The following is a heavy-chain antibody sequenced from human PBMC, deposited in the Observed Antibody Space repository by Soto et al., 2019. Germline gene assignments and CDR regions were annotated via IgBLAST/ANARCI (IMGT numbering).Heavy chain of an antibody. CDR2: MNQHGSEK. J-gene: IGHJ4*02. CDR1: GFTFNTSW. CDR3: VSWAGSSY. Sequence: PGGSLRLSCAASGFTFNTSWMSWVRRAPGKGLEWVAHMNQHGSEKYYVDSAKGRFTISGDDAKNSLYLQMNSLGAEDTAVYYCVSWAGSSYWGQGTLVTVSS. D-gene: IGHD3-10*01. V-gene: IGHV3-7*05.